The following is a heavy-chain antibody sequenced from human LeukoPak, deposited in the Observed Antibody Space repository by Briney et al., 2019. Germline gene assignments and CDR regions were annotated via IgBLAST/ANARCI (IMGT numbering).Heavy chain of an antibody. D-gene: IGHD2-15*01. J-gene: IGHJ5*02. CDR2: IIPIFGTA. V-gene: IGHV1-69*13. CDR3: ARSGIVVVVAATSHWFDP. Sequence: ASVKVSCKASGGTFSSYAISWVRQAPGQGLEWMGGIIPIFGTAAYAQKFQGRVTISADESTSTAYMELSSLRSEDTAVNYCARSGIVVVVAATSHWFDPWGQGTLVTVSS. CDR1: GGTFSSYA.